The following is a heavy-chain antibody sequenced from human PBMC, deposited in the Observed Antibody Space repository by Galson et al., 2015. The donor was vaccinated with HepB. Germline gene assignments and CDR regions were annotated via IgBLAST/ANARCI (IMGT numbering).Heavy chain of an antibody. CDR2: ISGSGGST. CDR3: AKARSMVRGVFDY. D-gene: IGHD3-10*01. V-gene: IGHV3-23*01. CDR1: GFTFSSYA. Sequence: SLRLSCAASGFTFSSYAMSWVRQAPGKGLEWVSAISGSGGSTYYADSVKGRFTISRDNSKNTLYLQMNSLRAEDTAVYYCAKARSMVRGVFDYWGQGTLVTVSS. J-gene: IGHJ4*02.